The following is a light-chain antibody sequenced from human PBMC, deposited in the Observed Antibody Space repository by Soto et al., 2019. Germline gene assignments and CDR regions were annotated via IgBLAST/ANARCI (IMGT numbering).Light chain of an antibody. CDR2: DAS. CDR3: QQYDNLPPQLT. CDR1: QDISNY. Sequence: DIQMTQSPSSLSASVGDRVTITCQASQDISNYLNWYQQKPGKAPKLLIYDASNLETGVPSRFSGSGSGTDFTFTISSLQPEDIATSYCQQYDNLPPQLTFGGGTKVEIK. V-gene: IGKV1-33*01. J-gene: IGKJ4*01.